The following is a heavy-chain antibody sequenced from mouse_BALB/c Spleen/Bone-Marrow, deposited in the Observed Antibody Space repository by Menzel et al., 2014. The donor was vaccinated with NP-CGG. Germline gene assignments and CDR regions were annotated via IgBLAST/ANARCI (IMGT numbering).Heavy chain of an antibody. V-gene: IGHV14-3*02. CDR1: GFNIKDTY. J-gene: IGHJ2*01. D-gene: IGHD1-2*01. Sequence: VQLQQSGAELVKPGASVKLSCTASGFNIKDTYMHWVKQRPEQGLEWIGRIDPANGNTKYDPKFQGKATITADTSSNTAYLQLSSLTSEDTAVYYCATYYYGYYFDYWGQGTTLIVSS. CDR2: IDPANGNT. CDR3: ATYYYGYYFDY.